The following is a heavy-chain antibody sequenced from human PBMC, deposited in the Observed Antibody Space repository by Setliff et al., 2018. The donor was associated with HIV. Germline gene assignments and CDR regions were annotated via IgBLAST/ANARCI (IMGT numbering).Heavy chain of an antibody. V-gene: IGHV1-46*01. D-gene: IGHD1-26*01. CDR2: INPNGGST. CDR1: GYTFTSYY. CDR3: ARDLGGSYQDGDFDS. Sequence: ASVKVSCKASGYTFTSYYVHFVRQAPGQGPEWMGIINPNGGSTNYAQKFEGRVAMTADTSTNNVHMYLSSLRSEDTAVYYCARDLGGSYQDGDFDSWGQGKMVTVSS. J-gene: IGHJ3*02.